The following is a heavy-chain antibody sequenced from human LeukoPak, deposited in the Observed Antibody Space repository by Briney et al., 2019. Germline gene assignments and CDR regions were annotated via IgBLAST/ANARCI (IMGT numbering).Heavy chain of an antibody. V-gene: IGHV3-7*04. Sequence: GGSLRLSCPASGFTFSSYAMSWVRQAPGKGLEWVANIKQDGSKKSYVDSVKGRFTISRDNAKNSLYLQMNSLRAEDTAIYYCTRVGYIDEGIDYWGQGTLVTVSS. CDR3: TRVGYIDEGIDY. CDR2: IKQDGSKK. J-gene: IGHJ4*02. D-gene: IGHD5-24*01. CDR1: GFTFSSYA.